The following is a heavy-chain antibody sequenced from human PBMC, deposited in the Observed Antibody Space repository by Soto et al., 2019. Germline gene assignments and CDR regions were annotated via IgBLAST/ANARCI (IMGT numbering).Heavy chain of an antibody. V-gene: IGHV2-5*02. CDR2: IYWDDAK. D-gene: IGHD3-16*01. J-gene: IGHJ4*02. CDR3: VHKGEGDRILDF. CDR1: GFSLNTRGVG. Sequence: QITLKESGPTLVKPTQTLTLTCTFSGFSLNTRGVGVGWIRQPPGKALEWLTLIYWDDAKEYSPSLKSRLTITKDTSKNQVVLIMTNMDPVDTATYYCVHKGEGDRILDFWGQGALVTDSS.